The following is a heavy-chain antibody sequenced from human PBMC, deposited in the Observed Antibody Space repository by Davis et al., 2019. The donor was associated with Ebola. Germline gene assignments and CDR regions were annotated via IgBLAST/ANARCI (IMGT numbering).Heavy chain of an antibody. D-gene: IGHD6-13*01. CDR1: GFTFSSYS. CDR2: ISSSSSTI. Sequence: GGSLRLSCAASGFTFSSYSMNWVRQAPGKGLEWVSYISSSSSTIYYADSVKGRFTISRDNSKNTLYLQMNSLRAEDTAVYYCAKDPVNIAAAVLWYFDYWGQGTLVTVSS. CDR3: AKDPVNIAAAVLWYFDY. V-gene: IGHV3-48*01. J-gene: IGHJ4*02.